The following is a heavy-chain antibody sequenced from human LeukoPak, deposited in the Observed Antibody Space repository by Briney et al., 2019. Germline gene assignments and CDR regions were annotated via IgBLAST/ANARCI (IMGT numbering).Heavy chain of an antibody. V-gene: IGHV4-34*01. D-gene: IGHD5-24*01. J-gene: IGHJ3*02. CDR1: GGSFSGYY. CDR3: ARDSRDGYYKAFDI. CDR2: INHSGST. Sequence: SETLSLTCAVYGGSFSGYYWSWIRQPPGKGLEWIGEINHSGSTNYNPSLKSRVTISVDTSKNQFSLKLSSVTAADTAVYYCARDSRDGYYKAFDIWGQGTMVTVSS.